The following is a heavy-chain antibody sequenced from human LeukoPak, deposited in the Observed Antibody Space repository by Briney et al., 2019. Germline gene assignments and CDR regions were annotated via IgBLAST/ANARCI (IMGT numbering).Heavy chain of an antibody. CDR1: GGTFSSYA. V-gene: IGHV1-69*05. Sequence: EASVKVSCKASGGTFSSYAISWVRQAPGQGLEWMGGIIPIFGTANYAQKFQGRVTITTDTSTSTAYMELRSLRSDDTAVYYCARPYYYDSSGYYYFDYWGQGTLVTVSS. CDR2: IIPIFGTA. CDR3: ARPYYYDSSGYYYFDY. J-gene: IGHJ4*02. D-gene: IGHD3-22*01.